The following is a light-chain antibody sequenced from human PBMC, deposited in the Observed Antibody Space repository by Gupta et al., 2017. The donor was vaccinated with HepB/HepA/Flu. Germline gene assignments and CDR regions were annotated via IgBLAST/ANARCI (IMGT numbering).Light chain of an antibody. CDR2: KAS. J-gene: IGKJ1*01. Sequence: DIQMTQSPSTLSASVGDRVTITCRASQSISSWLAWYQQTPGKAPKLLIYKASSLESGVPSRFSGSGSGTEFTLTISSLQPDDFATYYCQQDNSYSWTFGQGTKVEIK. V-gene: IGKV1-5*03. CDR1: QSISSW. CDR3: QQDNSYSWT.